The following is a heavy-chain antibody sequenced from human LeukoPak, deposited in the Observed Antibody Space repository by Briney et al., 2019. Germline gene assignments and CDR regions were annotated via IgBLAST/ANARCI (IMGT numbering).Heavy chain of an antibody. CDR3: ARDLSSYGPGAFDI. CDR1: GFTVSSNY. Sequence: PGGSLRLSRAASGFTVSSNYMSWVRQAPGKGLEWVSVIYSGGSTYYADSVKGRFTISRDNSKNTLYLQMNSLRAEDTAVYYCARDLSSYGPGAFDIWGQGTMVTVSS. CDR2: IYSGGST. J-gene: IGHJ3*02. V-gene: IGHV3-53*01. D-gene: IGHD5-18*01.